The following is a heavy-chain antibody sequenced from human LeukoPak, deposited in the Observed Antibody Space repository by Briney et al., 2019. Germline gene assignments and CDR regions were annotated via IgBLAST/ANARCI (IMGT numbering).Heavy chain of an antibody. V-gene: IGHV3-23*01. D-gene: IGHD5-18*01. J-gene: IGHJ6*03. CDR2: ISGSGGST. Sequence: GGSLRLSCAASGFTFSSYAMSWVRQAPGKGLEWVSAISGSGGSTYYADSVKGRFTISRDNSKNTLYLQMNSLRAEDTAVYYCAKVEPVDTAMVTSGNYYMDVWGKGTTVTVSS. CDR1: GFTFSSYA. CDR3: AKVEPVDTAMVTSGNYYMDV.